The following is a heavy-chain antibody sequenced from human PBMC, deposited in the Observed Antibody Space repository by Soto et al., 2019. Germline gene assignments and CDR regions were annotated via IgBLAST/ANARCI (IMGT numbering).Heavy chain of an antibody. J-gene: IGHJ4*02. D-gene: IGHD3-22*01. CDR2: IWYDGSNK. V-gene: IGHV3-33*01. Sequence: GGSLRLSCAASGFTFSSYGMHWVRQAPGKGLEWVAVIWYDGSNKYYADSVKGRFTISRDNSKNTLYLQMNSLRAEDTAVYYCAREVATIQKYYYDSSGYYSGYFDYWGQGTLVTVSS. CDR1: GFTFSSYG. CDR3: AREVATIQKYYYDSSGYYSGYFDY.